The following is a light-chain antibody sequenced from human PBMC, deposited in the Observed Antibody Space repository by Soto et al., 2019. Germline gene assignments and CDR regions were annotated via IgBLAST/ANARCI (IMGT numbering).Light chain of an antibody. CDR1: QSISTW. CDR2: KAF. CDR3: QQYNTYPLS. J-gene: IGKJ4*01. V-gene: IGKV1-5*03. Sequence: DIQMTQSPSTLSASVGDRVTITCRASQSISTWLAWYQQQPGKAPKLLIYKAFNLEGGVPSRFSGRGSGTEFTITINSLQPDEFETYYCQQYNTYPLSFGGGTTVEIK.